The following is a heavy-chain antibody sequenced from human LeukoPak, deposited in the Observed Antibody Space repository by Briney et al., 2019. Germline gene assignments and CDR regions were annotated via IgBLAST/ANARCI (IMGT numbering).Heavy chain of an antibody. V-gene: IGHV4-39*01. D-gene: IGHD3-16*01. J-gene: IGHJ4*02. CDR1: GGSIISSSFW. Sequence: PSETLSLTCTISGGSIISSSFWWGWIRQPPGKGLEWIGSIYYSGVSYNNTSLKSRVTISVDTSKNQFSLNLNSVTAADTAVYYCARGGVLKSVDYWGQGTLVAVSS. CDR3: ARGGVLKSVDY. CDR2: IYYSGVS.